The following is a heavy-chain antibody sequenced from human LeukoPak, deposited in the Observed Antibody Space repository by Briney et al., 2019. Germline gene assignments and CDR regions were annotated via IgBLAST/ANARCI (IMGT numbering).Heavy chain of an antibody. D-gene: IGHD6-19*01. J-gene: IGHJ5*02. CDR2: MYYTGST. Sequence: KPSETLSLTCTVSGGSVTSYYWSWIRQPPGKGLEWIGYMYYTGSTSYNPSLQSRVTISVDTSKNQFSLRLRFLTAADTAVYYCARCSSGYWFDPWGQGTLVTVSS. V-gene: IGHV4-59*02. CDR3: ARCSSGYWFDP. CDR1: GGSVTSYY.